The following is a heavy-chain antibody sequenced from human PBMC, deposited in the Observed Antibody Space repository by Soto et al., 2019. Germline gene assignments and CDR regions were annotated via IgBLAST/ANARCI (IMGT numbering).Heavy chain of an antibody. Sequence: GGSLRLSCAASGFTFSSYAMSWVRQAPGKGLEWVSAISGSDGSTYYADSVKGRFTISRDNSKNTLYLQMNSLRAEDTAVYYCAKVRRIQLWLDAFDIWGQGTMVTVSS. D-gene: IGHD5-18*01. CDR3: AKVRRIQLWLDAFDI. J-gene: IGHJ3*02. CDR2: ISGSDGST. CDR1: GFTFSSYA. V-gene: IGHV3-23*01.